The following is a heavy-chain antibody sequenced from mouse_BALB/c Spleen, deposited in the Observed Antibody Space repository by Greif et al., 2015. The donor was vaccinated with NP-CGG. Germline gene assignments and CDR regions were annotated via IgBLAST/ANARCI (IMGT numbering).Heavy chain of an antibody. D-gene: IGHD2-4*01. CDR2: IHPGSGGT. CDR3: ARWDYDYDRFAY. CDR1: GYTFTDYE. Sequence: VQLQESGAELVRPGASVKLSCKALGYTFTDYEMHWVKQTPVHGLEWIGAIHPGSGGTAYNQKSKGKATLTADKSSSTAYMELSSLTSEDSAVFYCARWDYDYDRFAYWGQGTLVTVSA. V-gene: IGHV1-15*01. J-gene: IGHJ3*01.